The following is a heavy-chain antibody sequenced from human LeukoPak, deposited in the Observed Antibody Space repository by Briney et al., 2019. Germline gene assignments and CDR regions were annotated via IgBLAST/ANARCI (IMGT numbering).Heavy chain of an antibody. Sequence: SETLSLTCTVSGGSINSHSYYWGWIRQPPGKGLEWIGSVYYDGTSYSNPSLTSRAAVFVDTSRDEFSLDLSFVTAADTAVYYCVRHISTNTGYFDFCGQGTLVSVSS. CDR2: VYYDGTS. CDR1: GGSINSHSYY. V-gene: IGHV4-39*01. J-gene: IGHJ4*02. CDR3: VRHISTNTGYFDF. D-gene: IGHD5-24*01.